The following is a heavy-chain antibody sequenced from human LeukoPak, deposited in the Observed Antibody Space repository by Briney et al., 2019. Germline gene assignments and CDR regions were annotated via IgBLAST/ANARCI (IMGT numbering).Heavy chain of an antibody. CDR2: INHSGST. V-gene: IGHV4-34*01. CDR1: GGAFKGYY. CDR3: ARVRKWELLDY. D-gene: IGHD1-26*01. J-gene: IGHJ4*02. Sequence: ASETLAPTCPVYGGAFKGYYLGWIRQAPRKGLEWIGEINHSGSTNYNPSLKSRVTISVDTSKNQFSLKLSSVTAADTAVYYCARVRKWELLDYWGQGTLVTVSS.